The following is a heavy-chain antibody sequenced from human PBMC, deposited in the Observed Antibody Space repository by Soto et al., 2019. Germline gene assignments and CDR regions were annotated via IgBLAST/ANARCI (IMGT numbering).Heavy chain of an antibody. Sequence: QITLKESGPTLVKPTQTLTLTCTFSGFSLSTNGVGVGWIRQPPGKALEWLALIYWDDDRQYRPSLKTRLTITKDTSHNRVVLKMTNMDLEDTATLYCAHRRLRSMARDDTYDIWGQGTMVIVSP. CDR2: IYWDDDR. J-gene: IGHJ3*02. CDR1: GFSLSTNGVG. V-gene: IGHV2-5*02. CDR3: AHRRLRSMARDDTYDI. D-gene: IGHD2-8*01.